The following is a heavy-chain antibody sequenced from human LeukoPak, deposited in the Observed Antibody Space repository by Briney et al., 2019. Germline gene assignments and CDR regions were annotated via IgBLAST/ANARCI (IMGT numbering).Heavy chain of an antibody. CDR1: GGSIINYY. J-gene: IGHJ5*02. Sequence: PSETLSLTCSISGGSIINYYWNWIRQPPGKGLEWIGYIHYVGITNYNPSLKSRVTISADTSKNQFSLKLTSVTAADTVVYYCAGSGSYGPFDPWGQGTLVTVSS. V-gene: IGHV4-59*08. D-gene: IGHD3-16*01. CDR2: IHYVGIT. CDR3: AGSGSYGPFDP.